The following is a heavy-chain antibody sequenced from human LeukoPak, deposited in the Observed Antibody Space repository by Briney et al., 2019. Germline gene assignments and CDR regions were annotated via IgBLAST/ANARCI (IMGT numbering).Heavy chain of an antibody. D-gene: IGHD3-10*01. J-gene: IGHJ3*02. CDR2: IYYSGST. CDR3: ASLWFGESPNDAFDI. CDR1: GGSISSGGYY. Sequence: SETLSLTCTVSGGSISSGGYYWSWIRQHPGKGLEWIRYIYYSGSTYYNPSLKSRVTISVDTSKNQFSLKLSSVTAADTAVYYCASLWFGESPNDAFDIWGQGTMVTVSS. V-gene: IGHV4-31*03.